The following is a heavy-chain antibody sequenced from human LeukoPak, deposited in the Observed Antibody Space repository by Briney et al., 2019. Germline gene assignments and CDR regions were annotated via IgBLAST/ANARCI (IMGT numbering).Heavy chain of an antibody. D-gene: IGHD1-26*01. CDR3: ARGGTQWELRRDFDY. V-gene: IGHV3-53*01. Sequence: GGSLRLSCVASGFTVSNNYMMWVRQAPGKGLEWVSVIFIGGSTFYADSVKGRFTISRDNSQNTLYLQMNSLRADDTAIYYCARGGTQWELRRDFDYWGQGTLVTVSS. J-gene: IGHJ4*02. CDR2: IFIGGST. CDR1: GFTVSNNY.